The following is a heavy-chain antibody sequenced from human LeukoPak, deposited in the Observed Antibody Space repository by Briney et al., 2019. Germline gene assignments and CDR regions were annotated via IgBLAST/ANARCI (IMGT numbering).Heavy chain of an antibody. CDR1: GGSFSGYY. V-gene: IGHV4-34*01. D-gene: IGHD3-3*01. CDR3: ARSGRFLDWLGY. Sequence: SETLSLTCAVYGGSFSGYYWSWIRQPPGKGLEWIGEINHSGSTNYNPSPKSRVTISVDTSKNQFSLKLSSVTAADTAVYYCARSGRFLDWLGYWGQGTLVTVSS. J-gene: IGHJ4*02. CDR2: INHSGST.